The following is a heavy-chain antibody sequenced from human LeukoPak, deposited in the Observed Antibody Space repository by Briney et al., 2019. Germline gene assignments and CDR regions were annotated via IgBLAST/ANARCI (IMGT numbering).Heavy chain of an antibody. Sequence: SVKVSCKASGGTFSSYAISWVRQAPGQGLEWMGRIIPILGIANYAQKFQGRVMITADKSTSTAYMELSSLRSEDTAVYYCARDPAWFGELIFDYWGQGTLVTVSS. CDR2: IIPILGIA. D-gene: IGHD3-10*01. CDR3: ARDPAWFGELIFDY. J-gene: IGHJ4*02. V-gene: IGHV1-69*04. CDR1: GGTFSSYA.